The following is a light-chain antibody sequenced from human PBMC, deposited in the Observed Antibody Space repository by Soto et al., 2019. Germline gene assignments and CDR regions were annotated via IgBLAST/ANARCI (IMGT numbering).Light chain of an antibody. CDR3: QQYSNWPPAIT. J-gene: IGKJ5*01. CDR2: GSS. Sequence: ESVLTQSPATLSVSPGERATLSCRATETISTNLAWFQRKPGQPPRLLIYGSSTRATGAPDRFSGSGSGTEFTLIISSLQSEDVALYYCQQYSNWPPAITFGQGTRLEIK. V-gene: IGKV3-15*01. CDR1: ETISTN.